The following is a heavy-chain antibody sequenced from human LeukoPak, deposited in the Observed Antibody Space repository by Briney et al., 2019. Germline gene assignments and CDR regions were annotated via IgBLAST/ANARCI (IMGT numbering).Heavy chain of an antibody. CDR1: GGSISSGSYY. CDR3: ARGIAAAGTKDY. Sequence: SQTLSLTCTVTGGSISSGSYYWSWIRQPAGKGLEWIGRIYTSGSTNYNPSLKSRVTISVDTSKNQFSLKLSSVTAADTAVYYCARGIAAAGTKDYWGQGTLVTVSS. D-gene: IGHD6-13*01. J-gene: IGHJ4*02. V-gene: IGHV4-61*02. CDR2: IYTSGST.